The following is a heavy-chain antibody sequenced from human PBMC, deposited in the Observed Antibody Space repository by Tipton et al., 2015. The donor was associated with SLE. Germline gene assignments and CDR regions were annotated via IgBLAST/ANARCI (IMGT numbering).Heavy chain of an antibody. CDR2: FYISGST. Sequence: TLSLTCTVSGGSINNYYWSWIRQPPGKELEWIGYFYISGSTNYSPSLKSRATISVDTSKNQFSLKLSSVTAADTAVYYCARCPLIRGAPGAFDIWGQGTMVTVSS. D-gene: IGHD3-10*01. CDR3: ARCPLIRGAPGAFDI. CDR1: GGSINNYY. J-gene: IGHJ3*02. V-gene: IGHV4-4*08.